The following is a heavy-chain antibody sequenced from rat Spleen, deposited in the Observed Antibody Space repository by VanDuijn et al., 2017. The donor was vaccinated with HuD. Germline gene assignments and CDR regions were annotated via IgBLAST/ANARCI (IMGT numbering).Heavy chain of an antibody. CDR3: TTDTFYDGTYYPGGFDY. CDR2: ISAGGDNT. J-gene: IGHJ2*01. Sequence: EVQLVESGGGLVQPGRSLKLSCAASGFTFSNYYMAWVRQAPTKGLEWVAYISAGGDNTYYRDSVKGRFTISRDNAKSTLYLKLESLRSEDTATYYCTTDTFYDGTYYPGGFDYWGQGVMVTVSS. V-gene: IGHV5-27*01. CDR1: GFTFSNYY. D-gene: IGHD1-12*02.